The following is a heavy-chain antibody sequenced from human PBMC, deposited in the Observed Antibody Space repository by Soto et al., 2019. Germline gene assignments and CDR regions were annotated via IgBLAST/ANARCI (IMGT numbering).Heavy chain of an antibody. CDR2: MYYTRST. CDR3: ARSTCGDYKH. CDR1: GVSVRSASYY. J-gene: IGHJ1*01. Sequence: ETLSLTCTVSGVSVRSASYYWSWIRQPPGMGLEWIGYMYYTRSTKYNPSLKSRVTISGDTSKNQFSLKLSSVTAADTAVYYCARSTCGDYKHWGQGTLVTVSS. V-gene: IGHV4-61*01. D-gene: IGHD4-17*01.